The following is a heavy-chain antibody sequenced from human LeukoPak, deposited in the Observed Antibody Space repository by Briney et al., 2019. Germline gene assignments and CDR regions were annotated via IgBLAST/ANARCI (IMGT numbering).Heavy chain of an antibody. CDR3: ANVGVAAASPPFYLDV. J-gene: IGHJ6*03. V-gene: IGHV3-23*01. CDR1: GFTFSNYA. Sequence: PGGSLTLSCAVSGFTFSNYAMVWVRQAPGKGLDWVSAMTSDGRAFYADSVRGRVTISRDNSKNTLYLQMNSLGAEDTAEYFCANVGVAAASPPFYLDVWGKGTTVTVSS. D-gene: IGHD2-2*01. CDR2: MTSDGRA.